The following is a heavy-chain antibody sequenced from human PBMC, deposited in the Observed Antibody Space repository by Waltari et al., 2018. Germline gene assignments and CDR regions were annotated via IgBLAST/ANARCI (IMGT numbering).Heavy chain of an antibody. V-gene: IGHV3-30*18. CDR3: AKESDAFDI. Sequence: QVQLVESGGGVVQPGRSLRLSCAASGLTFSSYALHWVRQASGKGLEWVALILNDGNIKHYADSVKGRFTISRDNSKNMLYLQMDSLGPEDTAVYYCAKESDAFDIWGQGTMVTVSS. J-gene: IGHJ3*02. CDR1: GLTFSSYA. CDR2: ILNDGNIK.